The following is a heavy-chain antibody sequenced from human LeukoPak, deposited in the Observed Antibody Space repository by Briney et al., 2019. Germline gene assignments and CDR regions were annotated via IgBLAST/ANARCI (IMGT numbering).Heavy chain of an antibody. CDR3: ARGLGYCSSTSCYAGRNWFDP. J-gene: IGHJ5*02. V-gene: IGHV3-48*03. Sequence: GGSLRLSCAASGFTFSSYEMNWVRQAPGKGLEWVSYISSSGGTIYYADSVKGRFTISRDNAKNSLYLQMNSLRAEDTAVYYCARGLGYCSSTSCYAGRNWFDPWGQGTLVTVSS. CDR2: ISSSGGTI. CDR1: GFTFSSYE. D-gene: IGHD2-2*01.